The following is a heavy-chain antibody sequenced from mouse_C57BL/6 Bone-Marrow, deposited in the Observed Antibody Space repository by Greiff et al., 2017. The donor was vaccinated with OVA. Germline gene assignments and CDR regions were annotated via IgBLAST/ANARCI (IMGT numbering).Heavy chain of an antibody. J-gene: IGHJ3*01. CDR3: AREMGWLLSWFAY. CDR1: GYTFTSYW. V-gene: IGHV1-69*01. D-gene: IGHD2-3*01. Sequence: QVQLQQPGAELVMPGASVKLSCKASGYTFTSYWMHWVKQRPGQGLEWIGEIDPSDSYTNYNQKFKGKSTLTVDKSSSTAYMQLSSLTSEDSAVYYCAREMGWLLSWFAYWGQGTLSLSLQ. CDR2: IDPSDSYT.